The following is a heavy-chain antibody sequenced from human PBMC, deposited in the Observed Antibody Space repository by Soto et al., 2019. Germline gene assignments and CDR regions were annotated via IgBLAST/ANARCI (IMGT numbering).Heavy chain of an antibody. J-gene: IGHJ3*02. CDR3: ASRGLDFDGFDI. D-gene: IGHD3-16*01. CDR1: GFTFSSYS. Sequence: EVQLVESGGGLVQPGGSLRVSCAASGFTFSSYSMNWVRQAPGKGLEWVSYISSSSSTIYYADSVKGRFTISRDNAENSLYLQMNSLRGEDTAVYFCASRGLDFDGFDIWGQGTRVTVSS. V-gene: IGHV3-48*01. CDR2: ISSSSSTI.